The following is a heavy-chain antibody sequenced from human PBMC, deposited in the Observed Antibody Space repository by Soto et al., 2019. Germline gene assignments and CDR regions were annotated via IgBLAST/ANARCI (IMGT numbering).Heavy chain of an antibody. Sequence: GASVKVSCKTSGYTFTSYAMHWRRQAPGQRLEWMGWINAGNGNTKYSQKFQGRVTITRDTSASTAYMELSSLRSEDTAVYYCARVGGVAGYDAFDIWGQGTMVTVSS. D-gene: IGHD6-19*01. CDR3: ARVGGVAGYDAFDI. J-gene: IGHJ3*02. CDR1: GYTFTSYA. V-gene: IGHV1-3*01. CDR2: INAGNGNT.